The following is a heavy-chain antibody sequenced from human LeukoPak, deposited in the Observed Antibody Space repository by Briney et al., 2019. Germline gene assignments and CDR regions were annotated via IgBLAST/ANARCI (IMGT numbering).Heavy chain of an antibody. J-gene: IGHJ5*02. Sequence: GGSLRLSCAASGFTFCRYAMSWVRQAPGKGLEWVSAISGSGGSTYYADSVKGRFTISRDNSKNTLYLQMNSLRAQGTAVYYFANPRVPAANGWFETWGQGNLVSVSS. D-gene: IGHD2-2*01. CDR1: GFTFCRYA. CDR3: ANPRVPAANGWFET. V-gene: IGHV3-23*01. CDR2: ISGSGGST.